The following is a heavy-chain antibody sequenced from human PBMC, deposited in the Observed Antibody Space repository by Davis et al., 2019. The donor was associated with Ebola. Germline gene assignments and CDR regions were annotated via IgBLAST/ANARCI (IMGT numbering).Heavy chain of an antibody. D-gene: IGHD2-8*02. V-gene: IGHV3-48*03. J-gene: IGHJ4*02. CDR1: GFTFSSYE. Sequence: GGSLRLSCAASGFTFSSYEMNWVRQAPGKGLEWVSYISSSGSTIYYADSLKGRFTISRDNAKNSLYLQMNSLRAEDTALYYCAKDTRYCTGGVCYFVDYWGQGTLVTVSS. CDR3: AKDTRYCTGGVCYFVDY. CDR2: ISSSGSTI.